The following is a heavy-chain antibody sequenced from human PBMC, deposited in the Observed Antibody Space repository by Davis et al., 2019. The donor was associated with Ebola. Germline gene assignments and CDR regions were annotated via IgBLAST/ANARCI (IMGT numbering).Heavy chain of an antibody. Sequence: GESLKIPCKGSGYSFTSYWIGRVRQMPGKGLEWMGIIYPGDSDTRYSPSFQGHITIPADKSISTAYLQWSSLKASDTAMYYCARHLRGLRGGFDYWGQGTLVTVSS. J-gene: IGHJ4*02. CDR2: IYPGDSDT. D-gene: IGHD4-17*01. CDR1: GYSFTSYW. CDR3: ARHLRGLRGGFDY. V-gene: IGHV5-51*01.